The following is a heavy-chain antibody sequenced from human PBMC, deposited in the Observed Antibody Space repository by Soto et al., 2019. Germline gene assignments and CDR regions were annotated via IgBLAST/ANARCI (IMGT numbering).Heavy chain of an antibody. D-gene: IGHD3-10*01. J-gene: IGHJ6*02. Sequence: QVQLQESGPGLVKPSGTLSLTCAVSGGSISSSNWWSWVRQPPGKGLEWIGEIYHSGSTNYNPSLKSRVIISVDKSKNQFSLKLSSVTAADTAVYYCARDGITMVRGAAYYYGMDVWGQGTTVTVSS. CDR1: GGSISSSNW. CDR2: IYHSGST. V-gene: IGHV4-4*02. CDR3: ARDGITMVRGAAYYYGMDV.